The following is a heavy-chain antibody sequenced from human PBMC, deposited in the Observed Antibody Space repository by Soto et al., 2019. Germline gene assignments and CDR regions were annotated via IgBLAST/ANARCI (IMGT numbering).Heavy chain of an antibody. CDR2: IIPIFGTA. CDR1: GGTFSSYA. Sequence: QVQLVQSGAEVKKPGSSVKVSCKASGGTFSSYAISWVRQAPGQGLEWMGGIIPIFGTANYAQKFQGRVTITAAKSTSTAYMELSCLRSEDTAVYYCARDEYSSSIYSYYYGVDVGGQGNAVSVSS. J-gene: IGHJ6*02. D-gene: IGHD6-6*01. CDR3: ARDEYSSSIYSYYYGVDV. V-gene: IGHV1-69*06.